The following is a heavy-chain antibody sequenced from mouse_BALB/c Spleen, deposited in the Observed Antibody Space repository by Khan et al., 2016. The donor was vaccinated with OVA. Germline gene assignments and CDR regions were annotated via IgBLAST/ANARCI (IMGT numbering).Heavy chain of an antibody. CDR2: ISDGGTST. D-gene: IGHD1-1*02. V-gene: IGHV5-4*02. CDR1: GFTFSDYY. CDR3: VRAGYGAFAY. Sequence: EVELVESGGGLVKPGGSLKLSCAASGFTFSDYYMYWVRQTPEKRPEWVATISDGGTSTYYPDSVKGRFTISRDNAKNSLYLQMSSLKSEDTAIFYCVRAGYGAFAYWGQGTLVTVSA. J-gene: IGHJ3*01.